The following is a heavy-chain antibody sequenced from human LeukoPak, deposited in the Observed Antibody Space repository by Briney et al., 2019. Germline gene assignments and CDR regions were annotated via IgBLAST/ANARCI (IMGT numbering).Heavy chain of an antibody. Sequence: ASVKVSCKASGYTFTGYYMHWVRQAPGQGLEWMGWINPNSGGTNYAQKFQGRVTMTRDTSISTAYMELSRLRSDDTAVYYCASDPRITIFGVVILGGEYNWFDPWGQGTLVPVSS. V-gene: IGHV1-2*02. D-gene: IGHD3-3*01. CDR3: ASDPRITIFGVVILGGEYNWFDP. CDR1: GYTFTGYY. CDR2: INPNSGGT. J-gene: IGHJ5*02.